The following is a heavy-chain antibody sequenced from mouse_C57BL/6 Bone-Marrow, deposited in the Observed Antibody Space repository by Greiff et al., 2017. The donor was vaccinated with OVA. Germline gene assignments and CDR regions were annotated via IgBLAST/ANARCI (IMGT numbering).Heavy chain of an antibody. Sequence: QVQLQQPGAELVKPGASVKLSCKASGYTFTSYWMHWVKQRPGQGLEWIGMIHPNSGSTNYNEKFKSKATLTVDKSSSTAYMQRSSLTSEDSAVYYCARGGWLLPYYYAMDYWGQGTSVTVSS. CDR1: GYTFTSYW. CDR2: IHPNSGST. J-gene: IGHJ4*01. CDR3: ARGGWLLPYYYAMDY. V-gene: IGHV1-64*01. D-gene: IGHD2-3*01.